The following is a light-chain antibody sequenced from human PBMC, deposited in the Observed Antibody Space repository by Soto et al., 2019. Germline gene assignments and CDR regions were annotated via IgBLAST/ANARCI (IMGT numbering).Light chain of an antibody. CDR3: TSYIHRRTLVV. Sequence: QSALTQPASVFGSPGQSITISCTGTSIDVGGYNYVSWYQHHPGKAPKLMIYGVTNRPSGVSIRFSGSKSGNTASLTISGLQPEDEADYYCTSYIHRRTLVVFGGGTKLTVL. CDR1: SIDVGGYNY. CDR2: GVT. V-gene: IGLV2-14*01. J-gene: IGLJ2*01.